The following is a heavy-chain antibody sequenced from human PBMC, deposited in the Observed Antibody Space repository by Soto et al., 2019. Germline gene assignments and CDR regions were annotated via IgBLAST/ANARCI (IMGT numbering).Heavy chain of an antibody. CDR3: ARVVVITRYYFDY. Sequence: QVQLQESGPGLVKPSQTLSLTCTVSGGSISSGGYYWSWIRQHPGKGLEWIGYIYYSGSTYYNPSLTSRLTISVHTSKHQFSLKLSSVTAADTAVYYCARVVVITRYYFDYWGQGTLVTVSS. CDR1: GGSISSGGYY. CDR2: IYYSGST. V-gene: IGHV4-31*03. J-gene: IGHJ4*02. D-gene: IGHD3-22*01.